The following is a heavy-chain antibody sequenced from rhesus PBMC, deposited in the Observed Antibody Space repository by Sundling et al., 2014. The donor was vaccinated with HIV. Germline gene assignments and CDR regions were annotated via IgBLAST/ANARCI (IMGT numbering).Heavy chain of an antibody. D-gene: IGHD5-12*01. Sequence: QVQLQESGPGLVKPSETLSLTCAVSGGSLSGYFWGWIRQPPGKGLEWIAYITYTGSSNYNPSLMSRVTISRDTSKNQFSLKLSSVTAADTAVYYCARPREYFYSYDYWGQGVLVTVSS. CDR2: ITYTGSS. CDR1: GGSLSGYF. CDR3: ARPREYFYSYDY. V-gene: IGHV4-122*02. J-gene: IGHJ4*01.